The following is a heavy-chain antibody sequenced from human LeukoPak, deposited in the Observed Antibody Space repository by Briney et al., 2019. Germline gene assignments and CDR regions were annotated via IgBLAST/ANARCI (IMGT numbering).Heavy chain of an antibody. CDR2: ISSSGSTI. V-gene: IGHV3-11*04. CDR1: GFTFSDYY. D-gene: IGHD6-13*01. Sequence: GGSLRLSCAASGFTFSDYYMSWIRQAPGKGLEWVSYISSSGSTIYYADSVKGRFTISRDNAKNSLYLQMNSLRAEDTAVYYCAKVEISSSWPPFDYWGQGTLVTVSS. J-gene: IGHJ4*02. CDR3: AKVEISSSWPPFDY.